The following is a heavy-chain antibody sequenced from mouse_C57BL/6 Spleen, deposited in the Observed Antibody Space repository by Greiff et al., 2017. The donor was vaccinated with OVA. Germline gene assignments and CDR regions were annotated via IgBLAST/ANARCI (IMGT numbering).Heavy chain of an antibody. Sequence: EVKLLESGPGLVKPSQSLSLTCSVTGYSITSGYYWNWLRQFPGNKLEWMGYISYDGSNNYNPSLKNRISITRDTSKNQFFLKLNSVTTEDTAKYYCARVLRGDYAMDYWGQGTSVTVSS. CDR1: GYSITSGYY. J-gene: IGHJ4*01. V-gene: IGHV3-6*01. CDR3: ARVLRGDYAMDY. CDR2: ISYDGSN. D-gene: IGHD1-1*01.